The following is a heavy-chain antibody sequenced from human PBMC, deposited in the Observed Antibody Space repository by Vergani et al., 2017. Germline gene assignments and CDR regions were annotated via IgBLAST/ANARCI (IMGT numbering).Heavy chain of an antibody. CDR3: ARGDYGILTGYRY. CDR1: GGTFSSYA. Sequence: QVQLVQSGAEVKKPGSSVRVSCKASGGTFSSYAISWVRQAPGQGLEWMGRIIPIFGSANYAQKFQGRVTITADASAGTAYMALNNLRSEDTAIYYCARGDYGILTGYRYWGQGTLVTVSA. J-gene: IGHJ4*02. V-gene: IGHV1-69*13. D-gene: IGHD3-9*01. CDR2: IIPIFGSA.